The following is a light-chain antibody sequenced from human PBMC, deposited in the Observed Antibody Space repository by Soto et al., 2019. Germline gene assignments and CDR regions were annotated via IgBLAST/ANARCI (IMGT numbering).Light chain of an antibody. J-gene: IGLJ1*01. CDR3: SSYTSSSNPLYV. CDR1: SSDVGGYNY. CDR2: EVS. Sequence: QSVLTQPASVSGSPGQSITISCTGTSSDVGGYNYVSWYQQHPGKAPKLMIYEVSNRPSGVSNRFSGSKSGNTASLTISGLQAEDEADYYCSSYTSSSNPLYVFGTGTKVTV. V-gene: IGLV2-14*01.